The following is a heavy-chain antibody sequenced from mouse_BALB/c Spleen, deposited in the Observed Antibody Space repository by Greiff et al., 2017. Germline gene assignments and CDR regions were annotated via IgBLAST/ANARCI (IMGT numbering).Heavy chain of an antibody. CDR3: ARGATATGDY. J-gene: IGHJ2*01. CDR1: GYTFTSYY. CDR2: IYPGNVNT. Sequence: VQLQQSGPKLVKPGASVRISCKASGYTFTSYYIHWVKQRPGQGLEWIGWIYPGNVNTKYNEKFKGKATLTADKSSSTAYMQLSSLTSEDSAVYFCARGATATGDYWGQGTTLTVSS. V-gene: IGHV1S56*01. D-gene: IGHD1-2*01.